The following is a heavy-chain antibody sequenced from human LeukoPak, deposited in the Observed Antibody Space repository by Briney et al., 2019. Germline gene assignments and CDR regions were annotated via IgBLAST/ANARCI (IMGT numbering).Heavy chain of an antibody. CDR2: ISGSGGST. Sequence: GGSLRLSCAASGFTFSSYAMSWVRQAPGKGLEWVSAISGSGGSTYYADSVKGRFTISRDNSKNTLYLQMNSLRAEDTAVYYCAKDYGSGSYSSEFCYWGQGTLVAVSS. D-gene: IGHD3-10*01. V-gene: IGHV3-23*01. J-gene: IGHJ4*02. CDR1: GFTFSSYA. CDR3: AKDYGSGSYSSEFCY.